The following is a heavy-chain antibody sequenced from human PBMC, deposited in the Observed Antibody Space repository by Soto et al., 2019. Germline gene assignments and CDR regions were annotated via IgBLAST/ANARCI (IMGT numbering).Heavy chain of an antibody. CDR2: IYYSGST. CDR3: ERGRLAAAGNDH. D-gene: IGHD6-13*01. Sequence: SETLSLTCTVSGGSISSYYWSWIRQPPGKGLEWIGYIYYSGSTNYNPSLKSRVTISVDTSKSQFSLKLSSVTAADTAVYYCERGRLAAAGNDHWGQGTLVTVSS. CDR1: GGSISSYY. J-gene: IGHJ5*02. V-gene: IGHV4-59*01.